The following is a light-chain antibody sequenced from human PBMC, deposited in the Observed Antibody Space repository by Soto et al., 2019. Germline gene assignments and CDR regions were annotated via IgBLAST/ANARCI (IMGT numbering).Light chain of an antibody. Sequence: DIVLTQSPLSLPVTPGEPASNSCRSSYSLQHSNGYNYLDWYLQKPGQSPQLLIYLGSHRAPGVPDRFRGSGSGTDFTLDISRVETEDIGVYYCMQALQTPYSFGQGTKLETK. CDR2: LGS. CDR3: MQALQTPYS. CDR1: YSLQHSNGYNY. V-gene: IGKV2-28*01. J-gene: IGKJ2*03.